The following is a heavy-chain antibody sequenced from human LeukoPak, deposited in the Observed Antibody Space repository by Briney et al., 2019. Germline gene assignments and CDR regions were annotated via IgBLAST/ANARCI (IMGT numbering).Heavy chain of an antibody. CDR2: ITYDGSNK. CDR1: GFTFSSYG. V-gene: IGHV3-30*18. D-gene: IGHD6-13*01. Sequence: PGGSLRLSCAASGFTFSSYGMHWVRQAPGKGLEWVAVITYDGSNKYYADSVKGRFTISRDNSKNTLYLQMNSLRAEDTAVYYCAKDFMAAASGYWGPGTPVTGFS. CDR3: AKDFMAAASGY. J-gene: IGHJ4*02.